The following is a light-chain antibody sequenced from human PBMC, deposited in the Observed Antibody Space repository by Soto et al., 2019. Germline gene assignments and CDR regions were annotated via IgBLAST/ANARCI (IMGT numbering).Light chain of an antibody. CDR1: QSISSW. Sequence: DIQMTQSPSTLSASVGDRVTITCGASQSISSWLAWYQQKPGKAPKLLIYDASSLESGVPSRLRGSGYGTELTITISSMQTDDFETYYCQHYNSYSEAFGHGTKVDIK. V-gene: IGKV1-5*01. CDR2: DAS. CDR3: QHYNSYSEA. J-gene: IGKJ1*01.